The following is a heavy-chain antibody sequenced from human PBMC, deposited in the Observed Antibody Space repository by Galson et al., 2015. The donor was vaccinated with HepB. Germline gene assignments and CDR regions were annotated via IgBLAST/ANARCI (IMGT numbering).Heavy chain of an antibody. CDR1: GFTFATYA. V-gene: IGHV3-23*01. CDR3: AKGRLILVGD. CDR2: ISGSGGSS. Sequence: SLRLSCAASGFTFATYAMNWVRQAPGKGLEWVSSISGSGGSSSYADFVKGRFTISRDNSKNTLYLQMNTLRTEDTAVYYCAKGRLILVGDWGRGTLVTVS. J-gene: IGHJ4*02. D-gene: IGHD3-22*01.